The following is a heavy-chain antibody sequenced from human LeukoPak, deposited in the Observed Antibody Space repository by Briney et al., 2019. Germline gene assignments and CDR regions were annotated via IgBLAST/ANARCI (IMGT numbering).Heavy chain of an antibody. V-gene: IGHV1-2*02. CDR2: INPNSGGT. D-gene: IGHD6-13*01. CDR1: GYTFTGYY. J-gene: IGHJ4*02. CDR3: ARDSGLGSSSCDY. Sequence: ASVKVSCKASGYTFTGYYMHWVRQAPGQGLEWMGWINPNSGGTNYAQKFQGRVTMTRDTSISTAYMELSRLRSDDTAVYYCARDSGLGSSSCDYWGQGTLVTVSS.